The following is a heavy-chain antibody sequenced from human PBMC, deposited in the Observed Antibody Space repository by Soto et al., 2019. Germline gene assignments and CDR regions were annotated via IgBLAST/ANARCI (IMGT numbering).Heavy chain of an antibody. CDR1: GGTFSSYA. D-gene: IGHD3-22*01. Sequence: QVQLVQSGAEVKKPGSSVKVSCKASGGTFSSYAISWVRQAPGQGLEWMGGIIPIFGTANYAQKFQCRVTITADESTSAAYMELSILRSEDTAVYYCARVNSQPVVAPMYYYDRSGLFDPRVQGTLITFSS. CDR2: IIPIFGTA. J-gene: IGHJ5*02. CDR3: ARVNSQPVVAPMYYYDRSGLFDP. V-gene: IGHV1-69*01.